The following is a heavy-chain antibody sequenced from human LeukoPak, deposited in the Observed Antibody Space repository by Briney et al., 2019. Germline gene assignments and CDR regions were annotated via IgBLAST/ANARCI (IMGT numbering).Heavy chain of an antibody. D-gene: IGHD2-2*01. CDR2: ISGSGGST. Sequence: GGSLRLSCAASGFTFSSYDMSWVGQAPGKGLEWVSAISGSGGSTYYADSVRGRFTISGDNSKNTLYLQMNSLRADDTAVYYCAHGTMYQLDSWGQGTLVTVSS. CDR3: AHGTMYQLDS. J-gene: IGHJ4*02. V-gene: IGHV3-23*01. CDR1: GFTFSSYD.